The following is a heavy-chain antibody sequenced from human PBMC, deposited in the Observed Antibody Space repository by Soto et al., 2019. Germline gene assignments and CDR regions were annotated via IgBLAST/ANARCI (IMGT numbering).Heavy chain of an antibody. J-gene: IGHJ5*02. D-gene: IGHD2-15*01. V-gene: IGHV3-30-3*01. Sequence: QVQLVESGGGVVQPGRSLRLSCAASGFTFSSYAMHWVRQAPGKGLEWVAVISYDGSNKYYADSVKGRFTISRDNSKNTLYLQMNSLRAEDTAVYYCARPYSGWGWFDPWGQGTLVTVSS. CDR1: GFTFSSYA. CDR2: ISYDGSNK. CDR3: ARPYSGWGWFDP.